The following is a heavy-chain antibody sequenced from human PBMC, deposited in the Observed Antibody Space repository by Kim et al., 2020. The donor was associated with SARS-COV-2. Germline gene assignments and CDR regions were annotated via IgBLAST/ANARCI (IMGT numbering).Heavy chain of an antibody. Sequence: GGSLRLSCAASGFTFSSYAMSWVRQAPGKGLEWVSAISGSGGSTYYADSVKGRFTISRDNSKNTLYLQMNSLRAEDTAVYYCAKTYDILTGYYDYYYYGMDVWGQGTTVTVSS. D-gene: IGHD3-9*01. CDR3: AKTYDILTGYYDYYYYGMDV. CDR2: ISGSGGST. V-gene: IGHV3-23*01. CDR1: GFTFSSYA. J-gene: IGHJ6*02.